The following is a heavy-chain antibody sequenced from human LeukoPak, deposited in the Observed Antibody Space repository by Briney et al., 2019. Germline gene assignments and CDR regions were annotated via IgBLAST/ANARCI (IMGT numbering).Heavy chain of an antibody. Sequence: TSETLSLTCAVYGRSFSGYYWSWIRQPPGKGLEWIGEINHSGSTNYNPSLKSRVTISVDTSKNQFSLKLSSVTAADTAVYYCATRAINCSGGSCYLDYFDYWGQGTLVTVSS. D-gene: IGHD2-15*01. CDR2: INHSGST. CDR1: GRSFSGYY. CDR3: ATRAINCSGGSCYLDYFDY. J-gene: IGHJ4*02. V-gene: IGHV4-34*01.